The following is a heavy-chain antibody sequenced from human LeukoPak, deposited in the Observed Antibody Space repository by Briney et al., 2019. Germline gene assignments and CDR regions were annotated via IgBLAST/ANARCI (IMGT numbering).Heavy chain of an antibody. CDR1: GGTFSSYA. CDR3: ARVGYCSSTSCSTGAFDI. D-gene: IGHD2-2*01. J-gene: IGHJ3*02. V-gene: IGHV1-69*05. CDR2: IIPIFGTA. Sequence: GSSVKVSCKASGGTFSSYAISWVRQAPGQGLEWMGGIIPIFGTANYAQKFQGRVTITTDGSTSTAYMELSSLRSEDTAVYYCARVGYCSSTSCSTGAFDIWGQGTMVTVSS.